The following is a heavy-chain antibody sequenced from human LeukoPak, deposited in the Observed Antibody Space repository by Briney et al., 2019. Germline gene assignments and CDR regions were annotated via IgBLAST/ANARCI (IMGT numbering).Heavy chain of an antibody. CDR2: ISDDGRNK. D-gene: IGHD4-17*01. CDR1: GFSFISYG. CDR3: AKRPSDYGDYVTYFDY. V-gene: IGHV3-30*18. J-gene: IGHJ4*02. Sequence: GGSLRLSCAASGFSFISYGMHRVRQAPGKGLEWVGVISDDGRNKKYADSVKGRFTISRDNSKDTLYLQMNSLRDEDTAVYYCAKRPSDYGDYVTYFDYWGQGTLVTVSS.